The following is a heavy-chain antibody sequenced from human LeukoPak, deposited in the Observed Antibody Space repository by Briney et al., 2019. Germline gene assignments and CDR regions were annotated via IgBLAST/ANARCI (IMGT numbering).Heavy chain of an antibody. Sequence: SETLSLTCAVYGGSFSGYYWSWIRQPPGKGLEWMGEINHSGSTNYNPSLKSRVTISVDTSKNQFSLKLSSVTAADTAVYYCARGRGTMVRGVIIRYYFDYWGQGTLVTVSS. CDR3: ARGRGTMVRGVIIRYYFDY. D-gene: IGHD3-10*01. V-gene: IGHV4-34*01. J-gene: IGHJ4*02. CDR1: GGSFSGYY. CDR2: INHSGST.